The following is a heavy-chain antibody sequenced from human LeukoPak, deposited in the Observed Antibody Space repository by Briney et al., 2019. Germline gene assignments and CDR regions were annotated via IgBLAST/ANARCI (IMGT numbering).Heavy chain of an antibody. D-gene: IGHD3-3*01. CDR2: IHPGDSDT. V-gene: IGHV5-51*01. Sequence: GESLKISCKGSGYTFSSYWIGWVRQMPGKGLEWMGIIHPGDSDTRYSPSLQGQVTISVDTSIGTAYLQWSSLKASDTAIYYCARQNDFRLDYWGQGTLATVSS. J-gene: IGHJ4*02. CDR3: ARQNDFRLDY. CDR1: GYTFSSYW.